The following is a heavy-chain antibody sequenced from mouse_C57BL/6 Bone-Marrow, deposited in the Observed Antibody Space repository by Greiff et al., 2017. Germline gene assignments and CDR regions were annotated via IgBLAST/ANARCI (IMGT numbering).Heavy chain of an antibody. D-gene: IGHD1-1*01. J-gene: IGHJ2*01. CDR2: IYPSDSET. Sequence: QVQLQQPGAELVRPGSSVKLSCKASGYTFTSYWMDWVKQRPGQGLEWIGNIYPSDSETHYNQKFKDKATLTVEKSSSTAYMQLSSLTSEDAAVYYCARRYYGSSPPFDYWGQGTTLTGSS. V-gene: IGHV1-61*01. CDR3: ARRYYGSSPPFDY. CDR1: GYTFTSYW.